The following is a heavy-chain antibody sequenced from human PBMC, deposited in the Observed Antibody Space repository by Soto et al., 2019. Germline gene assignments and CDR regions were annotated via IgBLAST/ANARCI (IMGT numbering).Heavy chain of an antibody. V-gene: IGHV4-59*01. CDR1: GGSITTYY. Sequence: SETLSLTCTVSGGSITTYYWSWIRQPPGKGLEWIGYITFTGSPNYNPPLESRATISVDTSNNQFSLKLRSVTAADSAVYYCARVVGSGISPDYGLSVWGQGRTVT. CDR2: ITFTGSP. CDR3: ARVVGSGISPDYGLSV. D-gene: IGHD3-10*01. J-gene: IGHJ6*02.